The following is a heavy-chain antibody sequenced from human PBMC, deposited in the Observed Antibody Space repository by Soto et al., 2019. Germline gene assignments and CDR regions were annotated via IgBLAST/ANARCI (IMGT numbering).Heavy chain of an antibody. J-gene: IGHJ3*02. D-gene: IGHD4-17*01. CDR3: TTHLRLDAFDI. V-gene: IGHV3-15*01. Sequence: GGSLRLSWASSGFTCSNAGVSLVRQAPGKGLEWVGRIKSKTDGGTTDYAAPVKGRFTISRDDSKNTLYLQMNSLKTEDTAVYYCTTHLRLDAFDIWGQGTMVTVSS. CDR2: IKSKTDGGTT. CDR1: GFTCSNAG.